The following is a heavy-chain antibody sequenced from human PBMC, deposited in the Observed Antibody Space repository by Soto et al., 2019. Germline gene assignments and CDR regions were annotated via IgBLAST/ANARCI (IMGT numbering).Heavy chain of an antibody. J-gene: IGHJ5*02. V-gene: IGHV3-48*02. Sequence: GGSLSLSCETYGFIFSPYSINSLRQAPGRGLEWVSYINSRSTSIYYADSVKGRFTISRDNAKNSLYLQLNGLRDDDTAVYYCAGTYYSHDFWFDHWGRGTLVTVSS. CDR1: GFIFSPYS. D-gene: IGHD2-15*01. CDR3: AGTYYSHDFWFDH. CDR2: INSRSTSI.